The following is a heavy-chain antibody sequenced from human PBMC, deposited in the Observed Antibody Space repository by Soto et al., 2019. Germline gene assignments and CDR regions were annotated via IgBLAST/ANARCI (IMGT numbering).Heavy chain of an antibody. CDR2: IIPIFGTA. CDR3: AREESISTQDYYYYYGMEV. CDR1: GGTFSSYA. Sequence: SVKVSCKASGGTFSSYAISWVRQAPGQGLEWMGGIIPIFGTANYAQKFQGRVTITADESTSTAYMELSSLRSEDTAVYYCAREESISTQDYYYYYGMEVWAKGTTASVSS. J-gene: IGHJ6*04. V-gene: IGHV1-69*13. D-gene: IGHD2-15*01.